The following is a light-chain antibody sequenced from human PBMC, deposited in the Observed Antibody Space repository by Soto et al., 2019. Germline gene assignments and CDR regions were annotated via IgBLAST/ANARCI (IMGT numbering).Light chain of an antibody. V-gene: IGKV3-15*01. J-gene: IGKJ1*01. CDR1: QTVRSS. CDR2: TAS. CDR3: QQYNNWPRT. Sequence: EIVMTHSPATLSASPCERVTLSFRASQTVRSSLAWYQHKPGQAPRLLIYTASIRAPGIPARFTGSGSGTDFTLTISSLQSEDFAVYYCQQYNNWPRTFGQGTKVDNK.